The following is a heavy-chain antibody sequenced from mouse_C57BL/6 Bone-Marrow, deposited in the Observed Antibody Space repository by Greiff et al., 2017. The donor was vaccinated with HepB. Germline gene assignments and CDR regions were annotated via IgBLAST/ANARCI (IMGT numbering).Heavy chain of an antibody. V-gene: IGHV1-64*01. J-gene: IGHJ2*01. Sequence: QVHVKQPGAELVKPGASVKLSCKASGYTFTSYWMHWVKQRPGQGLEWIGMIHPNSGSTNYNEKFKSKATLTVDKSSSTAYMQLSSLTSEDSAVYYCARPLIYYYGSRYYWGQGTTLTVSS. CDR1: GYTFTSYW. D-gene: IGHD1-1*01. CDR2: IHPNSGST. CDR3: ARPLIYYYGSRYY.